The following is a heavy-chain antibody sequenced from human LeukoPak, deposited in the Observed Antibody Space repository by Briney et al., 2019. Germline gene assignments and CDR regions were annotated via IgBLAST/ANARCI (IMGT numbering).Heavy chain of an antibody. CDR1: GGTFSSYA. V-gene: IGHV1-69*05. J-gene: IGHJ5*02. CDR3: ARAPTPRTHIVVVPGGWFDP. Sequence: SVKVSCKASGGTFSSYAISWVRQAPGQGLEWMGGIIPIFGTANYAQKFQGRVTMTRDTSTSTVYMELSSLRSEDTAVYYCARAPTPRTHIVVVPGGWFDPWGQGTLVTVSS. CDR2: IIPIFGTA. D-gene: IGHD2-2*01.